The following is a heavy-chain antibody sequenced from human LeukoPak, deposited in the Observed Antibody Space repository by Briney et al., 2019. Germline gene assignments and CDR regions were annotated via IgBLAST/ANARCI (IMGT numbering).Heavy chain of an antibody. Sequence: GGSLRLSCAASGFTFSDYYMSWIRQAPGKGLEWVSYISSSGSMIYYADSVKGRFTISRDNAKNTLYLQMNSLRAKDTAVYYCARENFRYPSMDVWGKGTTVTVSS. CDR3: ARENFRYPSMDV. CDR2: ISSSGSMI. J-gene: IGHJ6*03. D-gene: IGHD2-15*01. CDR1: GFTFSDYY. V-gene: IGHV3-11*04.